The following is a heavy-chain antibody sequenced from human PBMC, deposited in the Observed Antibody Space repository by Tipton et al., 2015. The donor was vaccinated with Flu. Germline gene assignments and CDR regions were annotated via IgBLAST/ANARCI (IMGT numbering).Heavy chain of an antibody. CDR2: IFPGDSST. CDR1: GYTFTSYW. J-gene: IGHJ6*02. Sequence: AQLVQSGAEVKKPGESLKISCKGSGYTFTSYWIAWVRQMPGKGLEWMGIIFPGDSSTKYSPSFQGQVTISADKSISTAYLQWSSLKASDTAMYFCATNYDYYALALWGQGTTVTVSS. CDR3: ATNYDYYALAL. V-gene: IGHV5-51*03.